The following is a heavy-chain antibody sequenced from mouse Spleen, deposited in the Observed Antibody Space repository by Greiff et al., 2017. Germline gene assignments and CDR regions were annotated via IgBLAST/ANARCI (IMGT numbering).Heavy chain of an antibody. Sequence: VQLQQPGAELVRPGSSVKLSCKASGYTFTSYWMHWVKQRPIQGLEWIGNIDPSDSETHYNQKFKDKATLTVDKSSSTAYMQLSSLTSEDSAVYYCARNGYGNFFDYWGQGTTLTVSS. CDR3: ARNGYGNFFDY. D-gene: IGHD2-10*02. J-gene: IGHJ2*01. CDR2: IDPSDSET. V-gene: IGHV1-52*01. CDR1: GYTFTSYW.